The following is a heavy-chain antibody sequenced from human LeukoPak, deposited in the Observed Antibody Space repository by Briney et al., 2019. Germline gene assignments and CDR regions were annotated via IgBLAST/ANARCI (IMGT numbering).Heavy chain of an antibody. CDR3: AKLSGSPFDY. Sequence: GGSLRLSCAASGFTFSSYGMHRVRQAPGKGLEWVAFIRYDGSNKYYADSVKGRFTISRDNSKNTLYLQMNSLRAEDTAVYYCAKLSGSPFDYWGQGTLVTVSS. V-gene: IGHV3-30*02. CDR2: IRYDGSNK. J-gene: IGHJ4*02. D-gene: IGHD1-26*01. CDR1: GFTFSSYG.